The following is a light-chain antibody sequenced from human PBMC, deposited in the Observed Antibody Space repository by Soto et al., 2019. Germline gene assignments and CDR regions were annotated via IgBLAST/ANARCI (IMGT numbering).Light chain of an antibody. CDR3: ISYTGSSTSYV. Sequence: QLVLTQPASVSGSPGQSITISCSGTRSDIGSYNYVAWYQQVPGKTPKILIYGVSNRPSGVSSRFSGSKSGNTASLTISGLQAEDEADYYCISYTGSSTSYVFGSGTKVTVL. J-gene: IGLJ1*01. CDR1: RSDIGSYNY. CDR2: GVS. V-gene: IGLV2-14*01.